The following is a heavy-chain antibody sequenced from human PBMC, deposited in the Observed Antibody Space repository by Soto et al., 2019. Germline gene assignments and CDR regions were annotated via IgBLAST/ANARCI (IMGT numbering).Heavy chain of an antibody. CDR3: ARIQHGDYYFDY. D-gene: IGHD4-17*01. J-gene: IGHJ4*02. V-gene: IGHV1-69*02. Sequence: GASVKVSCKASGGTFSSYTISWVRQAPGQGLEWMGRIIPILGIANYAQKFQGRVTITADKSTSTAYMELSSLRSEDTAVYYCARIQHGDYYFDYWGQGTLVTVSS. CDR1: GGTFSSYT. CDR2: IIPILGIA.